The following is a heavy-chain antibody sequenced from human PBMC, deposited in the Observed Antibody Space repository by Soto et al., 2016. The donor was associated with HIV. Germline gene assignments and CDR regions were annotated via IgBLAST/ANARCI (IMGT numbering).Heavy chain of an antibody. J-gene: IGHJ3*01. CDR1: GYTLTELS. V-gene: IGHV1-24*01. CDR2: FDPENSET. D-gene: IGHD3-16*01. CDR3: ATGLTV. Sequence: QVQVVQSGAEVKKPGASVKVSCRVSGYTLTELSMHWVRQAPGKGLEWMGGFDPENSETMYAQNFQGRITMTQDTSTDTAYMELSSLRSEDTAVYYCATGLTVWGQGTMVTVSS.